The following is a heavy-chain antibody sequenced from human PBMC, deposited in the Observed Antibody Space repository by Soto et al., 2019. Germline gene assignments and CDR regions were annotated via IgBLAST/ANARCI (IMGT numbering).Heavy chain of an antibody. D-gene: IGHD3-22*01. CDR2: ISSSSSYI. CDR3: ARVGSSGAPDD. V-gene: IGHV3-21*01. CDR1: GFTFSSYS. Sequence: EVQLVESGGGLVKPGGSLRLSCAASGFTFSSYSMNWVRQAPGKGLEWVSSISSSSSYIYYAASVKGRFTISRDNAKNSLYLQMNSLRAEDTAVYYCARVGSSGAPDDWGQGTLVTVSS. J-gene: IGHJ4*02.